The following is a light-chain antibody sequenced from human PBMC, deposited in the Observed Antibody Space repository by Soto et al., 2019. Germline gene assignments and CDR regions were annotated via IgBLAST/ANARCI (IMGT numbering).Light chain of an antibody. J-gene: IGKJ1*01. CDR2: GAS. CDR1: QSVSSN. Sequence: EIVMTQSPATLSVSPGERATLSCRASQSVSSNLAWYQQKPGQAPRLLVYGASTRATGIPARFSGSGSGTEFPLTISSLQSEDSAVYSCQEYSAWWTFGQGTKVEIK. V-gene: IGKV3-15*01. CDR3: QEYSAWWT.